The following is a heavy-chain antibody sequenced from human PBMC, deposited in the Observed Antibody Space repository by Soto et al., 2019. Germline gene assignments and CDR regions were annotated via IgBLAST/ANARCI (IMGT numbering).Heavy chain of an antibody. J-gene: IGHJ4*02. CDR1: GGSISSSSYY. Sequence: LSLTCTVPGGSISSSSYYWGWIRQHPGKGLEWIGYIYYSGSTYYNPSLKSRVTISVDTSKNQFSLKLSSVTAADTAVYYCARSSTSANYFDYWGQGTLVTVSS. CDR3: ARSSTSANYFDY. V-gene: IGHV4-31*03. D-gene: IGHD2-2*01. CDR2: IYYSGST.